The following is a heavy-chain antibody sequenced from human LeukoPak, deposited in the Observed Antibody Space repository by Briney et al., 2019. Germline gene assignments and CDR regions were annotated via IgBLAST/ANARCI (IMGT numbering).Heavy chain of an antibody. CDR2: IWYDGSNK. J-gene: IGHJ4*02. CDR3: ARDALGGGDYVHY. CDR1: GFTFSSYG. V-gene: IGHV3-33*01. D-gene: IGHD4-17*01. Sequence: GGSLRLSCAASGFTFSSYGMHWVRQAPGKGLEWVAVIWYDGSNKYYADSVKGRFTISRDNSKNTLYLQMNGLRAEDTAVYYCARDALGGGDYVHYWGQGTLVTVSS.